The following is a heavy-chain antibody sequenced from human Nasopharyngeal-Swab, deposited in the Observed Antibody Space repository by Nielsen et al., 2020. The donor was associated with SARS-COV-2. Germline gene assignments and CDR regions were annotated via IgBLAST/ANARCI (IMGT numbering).Heavy chain of an antibody. D-gene: IGHD2-15*01. CDR2: MNPNSGNT. CDR3: AIYCSGGSCYSGYYYGMDV. J-gene: IGHJ6*02. Sequence: ASVKVSCKASGYTFTSYDINWVRQATGQGLEWMGWMNPNSGNTGYAQKFQGRVTMTRNTSISTAYMELSSLRSEDTAVYYCAIYCSGGSCYSGYYYGMDVWGQGTTVTVSS. V-gene: IGHV1-8*01. CDR1: GYTFTSYD.